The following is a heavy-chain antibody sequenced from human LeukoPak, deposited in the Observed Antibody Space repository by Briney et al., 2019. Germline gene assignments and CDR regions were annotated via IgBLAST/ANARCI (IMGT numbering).Heavy chain of an antibody. CDR3: ARDGDSSGYYSHAFDI. CDR1: GGTFSSYA. D-gene: IGHD3-22*01. J-gene: IGHJ3*02. CDR2: IIPIFGTA. V-gene: IGHV1-69*06. Sequence: SVKVSCKASGGTFSSYAISWVRQAPGQGLEWMGGIIPIFGTANYAQKFQGRVTITADKSTSTAYMELSSLRSEDTAVYYCARDGDSSGYYSHAFDIWGQGTMVTVSS.